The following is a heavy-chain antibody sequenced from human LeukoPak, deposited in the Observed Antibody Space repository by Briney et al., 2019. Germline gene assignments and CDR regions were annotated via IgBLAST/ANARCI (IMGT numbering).Heavy chain of an antibody. D-gene: IGHD5-18*01. CDR2: ISGDNGNT. CDR1: GYTFTSYA. J-gene: IGHJ6*02. V-gene: IGHV1-18*01. CDR3: ARGYSYGSDYYYGMDV. Sequence: EASVKVSCKASGYTFTSYAISWVRQAPGQGLEWMGWISGDNGNTKYAQKVQGRVTMTTDTSTRTAYMELRGLRSDDTAVYYCARGYSYGSDYYYGMDVWGQGTTVTVSS.